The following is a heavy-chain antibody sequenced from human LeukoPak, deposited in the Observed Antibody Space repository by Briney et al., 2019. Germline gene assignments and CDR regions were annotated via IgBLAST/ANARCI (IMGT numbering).Heavy chain of an antibody. Sequence: GGSLRLSCAASGFTVSSNYMSWVRQAPGKGLEWVSTIYSGGSMYYADSVKGRFIISRDNSKNTLYLQMNSLRVEDTAVYYCARGGSTYYYYFYGMDVWGQGTTVTVSS. D-gene: IGHD2-2*01. CDR2: IYSGGSM. J-gene: IGHJ6*02. CDR3: ARGGSTYYYYFYGMDV. V-gene: IGHV3-53*01. CDR1: GFTVSSNY.